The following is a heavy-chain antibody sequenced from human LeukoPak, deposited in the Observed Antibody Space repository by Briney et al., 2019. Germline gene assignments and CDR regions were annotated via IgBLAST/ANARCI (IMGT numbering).Heavy chain of an antibody. Sequence: AETLSLTCTVSGDSIITEDHYWASIRQSPGRGLEWIGSVHYTGSAYYNPSLKSRVTISVDTSKNQFSLKLSSVTAADTAVYYCARGLGYCSSTSCYRSLYYYCYMDVWGKGTTVTVSS. CDR1: GDSIITEDHY. CDR3: ARGLGYCSSTSCYRSLYYYCYMDV. CDR2: VHYTGSA. J-gene: IGHJ6*03. D-gene: IGHD2-2*02. V-gene: IGHV4-39*07.